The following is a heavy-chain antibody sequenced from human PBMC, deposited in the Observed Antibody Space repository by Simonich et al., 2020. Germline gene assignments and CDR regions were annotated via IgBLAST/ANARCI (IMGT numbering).Heavy chain of an antibody. V-gene: IGHV4-34*01. CDR3: ARWAYSSSYFDY. CDR2: INHSVST. CDR1: GGSFSGYY. Sequence: QVQLQQWGAGLLKPSETLSLTCAVYGGSFSGYYWSWIRQPPGKGLEWIGEINHSVSTNYNPSLKSRVTISVDTSKNQFSLKLSSVTAADTAVYYCARWAYSSSYFDYWGQGTLVTVSS. D-gene: IGHD6-6*01. J-gene: IGHJ4*02.